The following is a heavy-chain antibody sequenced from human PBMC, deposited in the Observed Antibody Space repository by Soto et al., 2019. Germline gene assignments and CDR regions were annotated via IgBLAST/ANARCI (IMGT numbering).Heavy chain of an antibody. CDR1: GFTFSSYG. J-gene: IGHJ6*02. V-gene: IGHV3-30*18. Sequence: QVQLVESGGGVVQPGRSLRLSCAASGFTFSSYGMHWVRQAPGKGLEWVAVISYDGSNKYYADSVKGRFTISRDNSKNTLYLQMNSLRAEDTAVYYCAKDQLGKGPRVSYGMDVWGQGTTVTVSS. CDR3: AKDQLGKGPRVSYGMDV. CDR2: ISYDGSNK. D-gene: IGHD3-10*01.